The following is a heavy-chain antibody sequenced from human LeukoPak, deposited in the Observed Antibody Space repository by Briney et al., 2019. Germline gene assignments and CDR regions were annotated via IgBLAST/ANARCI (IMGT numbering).Heavy chain of an antibody. CDR3: AREDTAMGNFDY. J-gene: IGHJ4*02. CDR2: IIPIFGTA. V-gene: IGHV1-69*13. D-gene: IGHD5-18*01. CDR1: GGTFSSYA. Sequence: GASVKVSCKASGGTFSSYAINWVRQAPGQGLEWMGGIIPIFGTANYAQKFQGRVTITADESTSTAYMELSSLRSEDTAVYYCAREDTAMGNFDYWGQGTLVTVSS.